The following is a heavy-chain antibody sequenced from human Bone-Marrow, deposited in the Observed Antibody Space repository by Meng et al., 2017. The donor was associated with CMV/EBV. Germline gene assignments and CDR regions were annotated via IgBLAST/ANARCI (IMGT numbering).Heavy chain of an antibody. CDR3: ARVDSGYDY. CDR1: GGTFSSYT. CDR2: IIPILGIA. V-gene: IGHV1-69*02. D-gene: IGHD5-12*01. Sequence: SVKVSCKASGGTFSSYTISWVRQAPGQGLEWMGRIIPILGIANYAQKFQGRVTITADKSTSTAYMELSSLGSEDTAGYYCARVDSGYDYWGQGTLVTVSS. J-gene: IGHJ4*02.